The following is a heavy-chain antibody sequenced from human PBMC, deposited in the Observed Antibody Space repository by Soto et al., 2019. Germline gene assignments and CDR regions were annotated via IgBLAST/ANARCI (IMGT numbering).Heavy chain of an antibody. V-gene: IGHV1-18*01. CDR2: ISAYNGNT. Sequence: GASVKVSCKASGNTVPNYAIHWVRQAPGQGLEWMGWISAYNGNTNYAQKLQGRVTMTTDTSTSTAYMELRSLRSDDTAVYYCARDQGYYDSSGYYGGWFDPWGQGTLVTVSS. J-gene: IGHJ5*02. CDR1: GNTVPNYA. D-gene: IGHD3-22*01. CDR3: ARDQGYYDSSGYYGGWFDP.